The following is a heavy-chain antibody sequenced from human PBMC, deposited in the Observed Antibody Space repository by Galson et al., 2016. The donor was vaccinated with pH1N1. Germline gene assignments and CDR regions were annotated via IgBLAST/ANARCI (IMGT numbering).Heavy chain of an antibody. D-gene: IGHD1-26*01. J-gene: IGHJ4*02. CDR2: ISWNNGSM. V-gene: IGHV3-9*01. CDR1: GFAFDDYA. CDR3: AKVGGFYYGTFDY. Sequence: LRLSCAASGFAFDDYAMHWVRQAPGKGLEWVSGISWNNGSMDYADSVKGRFTISRDNAKNSLFLQMNSLRAEDTALYYCAKVGGFYYGTFDYWGQGTLVTVSS.